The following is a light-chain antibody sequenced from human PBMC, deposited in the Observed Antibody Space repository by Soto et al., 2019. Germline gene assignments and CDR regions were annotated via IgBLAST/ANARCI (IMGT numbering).Light chain of an antibody. CDR3: QQYGSSST. J-gene: IGKJ5*01. V-gene: IGKV1-12*01. CDR2: AAS. Sequence: DIQMTQTPSSVSASVGDRVTITFRASEDISYWVACYQQKPGKAPKLLIHAASSLHSGVPSRFSGSGSGTDFTLTISRLEPEDFAVYYCQQYGSSSTFGQGTRLEIK. CDR1: EDISYW.